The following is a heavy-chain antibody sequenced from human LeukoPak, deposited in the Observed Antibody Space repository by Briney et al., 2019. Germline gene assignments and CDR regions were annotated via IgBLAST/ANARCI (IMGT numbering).Heavy chain of an antibody. Sequence: ASVKVSCKVSGYTLTELSMHWVRQAPGKGLEWMGGFDPEDGETIYAQKFQGRVTMTEDTSTDTAYMELSSLRSEDTAVYYCATEPGYSYGSWFDPWGQGTLVTVSS. CDR2: FDPEDGET. D-gene: IGHD5-18*01. J-gene: IGHJ5*02. CDR3: ATEPGYSYGSWFDP. CDR1: GYTLTELS. V-gene: IGHV1-24*01.